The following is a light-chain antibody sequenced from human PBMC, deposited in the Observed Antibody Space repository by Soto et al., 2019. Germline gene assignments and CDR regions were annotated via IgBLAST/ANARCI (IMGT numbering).Light chain of an antibody. CDR1: QSVSGN. J-gene: IGKJ1*01. V-gene: IGKV3-15*01. CDR3: QQYGSSGT. CDR2: LTS. Sequence: DIGLTQSPATLSVSPGDRVTLYFRASQSVSGNLAWYQQKPGQTPRLLIYLTSTRATGIPARFSGSGSGTEFTLTIVSLQSDDFAVYYCQQYGSSGTFGQGTKVDIK.